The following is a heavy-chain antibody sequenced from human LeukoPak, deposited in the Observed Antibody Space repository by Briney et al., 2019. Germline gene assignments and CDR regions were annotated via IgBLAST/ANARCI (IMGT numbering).Heavy chain of an antibody. V-gene: IGHV3-33*01. J-gene: IGHJ4*02. CDR2: LWYDGSNK. D-gene: IGHD3-22*01. Sequence: GGSLRLSCAASGFTFSSYGMHWVRQAPGKGLEWVAVLWYDGSNKYYADSVKGRFTISRDNSKNTLYLQMNSLRAEDTAVYYCARQYYYDSSGYYFDYWGQGTLVTVSS. CDR1: GFTFSSYG. CDR3: ARQYYYDSSGYYFDY.